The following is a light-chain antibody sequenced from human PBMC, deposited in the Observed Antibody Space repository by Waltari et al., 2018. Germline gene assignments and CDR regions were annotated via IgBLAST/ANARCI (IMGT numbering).Light chain of an antibody. CDR3: QQRGHWPPDAT. CDR1: QSVNSY. V-gene: IGKV3-11*01. CDR2: DGS. J-gene: IGKJ3*01. Sequence: EIVLTRSPATLSLSPGERATLPCRASQSVNSYLAWYQQKPGQAPRPLIYDGSRRASGIPARFSGSGSGTDFTLTIGSLEPEDSAVYYCQQRGHWPPDATFGPGTKIEIK.